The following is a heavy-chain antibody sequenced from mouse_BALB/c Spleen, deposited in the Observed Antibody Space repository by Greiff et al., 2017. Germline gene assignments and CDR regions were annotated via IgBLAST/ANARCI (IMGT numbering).Heavy chain of an antibody. J-gene: IGHJ2*01. D-gene: IGHD1-2*01. CDR1: GYTFTSYY. CDR3: ARDYYGYVGY. Sequence: QVQLQQSGPELVKPGASVRISCKASGYTFTSYYIHWVKQRPGQGLEWIGWIYPGNVNTKYNEKFKGKATLTADKSSSTAYMQLSSLTSEDSAVYFCARDYYGYVGYWGQGTTLTVSS. V-gene: IGHV1S56*01. CDR2: IYPGNVNT.